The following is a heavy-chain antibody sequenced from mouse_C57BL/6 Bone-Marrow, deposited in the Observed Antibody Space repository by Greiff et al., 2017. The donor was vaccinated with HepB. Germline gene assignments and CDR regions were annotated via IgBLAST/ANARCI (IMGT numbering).Heavy chain of an antibody. J-gene: IGHJ2*01. CDR2: INPYNGGT. D-gene: IGHD2-2*01. CDR3: AFLLWLREDY. V-gene: IGHV1-19*01. CDR1: GYTFTDYY. Sequence: EVQLQQSGPVLVKPGASVKMSCKASGYTFTDYYMNWVKQSHGKSLEWIGVINPYNGGTSYNQKFKGKATLTVDKSSSTAYMELNSLTSEDSAVYYCAFLLWLREDYWGQGTTLTVSS.